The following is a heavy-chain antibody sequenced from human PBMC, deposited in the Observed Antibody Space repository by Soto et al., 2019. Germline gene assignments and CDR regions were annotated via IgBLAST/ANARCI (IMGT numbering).Heavy chain of an antibody. V-gene: IGHV3-30-3*01. Sequence: GGSLRLSCAASGFTFSSYAMHWVRQAPGKGLEWVAVISYDGSNKYYADSVKGRFTISRDNSKNTLYLQMNSLRAEDTAVYYCARDQYYYDSSGSYGMDVWGQGTTVTVSS. CDR3: ARDQYYYDSSGSYGMDV. J-gene: IGHJ6*02. CDR2: ISYDGSNK. D-gene: IGHD3-22*01. CDR1: GFTFSSYA.